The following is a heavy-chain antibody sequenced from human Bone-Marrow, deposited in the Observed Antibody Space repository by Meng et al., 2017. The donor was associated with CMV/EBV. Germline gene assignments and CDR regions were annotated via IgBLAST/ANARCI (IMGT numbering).Heavy chain of an antibody. CDR2: IRSKANSYAT. D-gene: IGHD3-10*01. V-gene: IGHV3-73*01. CDR3: ARSGGDYGSGNYGMDV. J-gene: IGHJ6*02. Sequence: GESLKISCAASGFTFSGSAMHWVRQASGKGLEWVGRIRSKANSYATACAASVKGRFTISRDDSKNTAYLQMNSLKTEDTAVYYCARSGGDYGSGNYGMDVWGQGTTVTVSS. CDR1: GFTFSGSA.